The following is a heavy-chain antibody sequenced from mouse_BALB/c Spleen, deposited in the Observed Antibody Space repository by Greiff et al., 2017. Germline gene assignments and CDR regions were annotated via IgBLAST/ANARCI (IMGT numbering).Heavy chain of an antibody. Sequence: QVQLQQSGAELVRPGSSVKISCKASGYAFSSYWMHWVKQRPGQGLEWIGQIYPGAGDTNYNGKFTGKATLTADKSSSTAYMQLSSLTSEDSAVYFWARGYDYDGIGYWGQGTLVTVSA. J-gene: IGHJ3*01. CDR1: GYAFSSYW. CDR2: IYPGAGDT. V-gene: IGHV1-80*01. CDR3: ARGYDYDGIGY. D-gene: IGHD2-4*01.